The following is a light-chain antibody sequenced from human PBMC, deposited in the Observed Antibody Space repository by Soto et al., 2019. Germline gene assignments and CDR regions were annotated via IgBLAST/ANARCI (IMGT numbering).Light chain of an antibody. CDR3: QQYNSYSPRT. J-gene: IGKJ1*01. CDR1: QTIRSW. V-gene: IGKV1-5*03. Sequence: DIQMTQSPSTLPASVGDRVTITFRSSQTIRSWLAWYQQKPGKAPKLLIYKASTLKSGVPSRFSGSGSGTEFTLTISSLQPDDFATYYCQQYNSYSPRTFGQGTKVDIK. CDR2: KAS.